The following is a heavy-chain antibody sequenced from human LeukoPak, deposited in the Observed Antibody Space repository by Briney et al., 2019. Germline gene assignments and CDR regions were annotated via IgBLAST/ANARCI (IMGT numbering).Heavy chain of an antibody. Sequence: GGSLRLSCAASGFSVSRYWMSWVRQAPGKGLEWVSAISGSGGSTYYADSVKGRFTISRDNSKNTLYLQMNSLRAEDTAVYYCARDLRGSNWFDPWGQGTLVTVSS. J-gene: IGHJ5*02. CDR1: GFSVSRYW. V-gene: IGHV3-23*01. CDR3: ARDLRGSNWFDP. D-gene: IGHD2-15*01. CDR2: ISGSGGST.